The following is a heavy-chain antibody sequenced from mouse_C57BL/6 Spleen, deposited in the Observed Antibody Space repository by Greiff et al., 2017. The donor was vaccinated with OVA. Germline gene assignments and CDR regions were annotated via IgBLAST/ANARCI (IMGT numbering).Heavy chain of an antibody. CDR3: SRSAGITALVEDD. CDR2: IDPETGGT. CDR1: GYTFTDYE. Sequence: QVQLKESGAELVRPGASVTLSCKASGYTFTDYEMHWVKQTPVHGLEWIGAIDPETGGTDYNQKFKGKAILTVDKSSSTAYMPLRSLASEDSAVYYCSRSAGITALVEDDWGQGTTLTVSS. V-gene: IGHV1-15*01. D-gene: IGHD1-1*01. J-gene: IGHJ2*01.